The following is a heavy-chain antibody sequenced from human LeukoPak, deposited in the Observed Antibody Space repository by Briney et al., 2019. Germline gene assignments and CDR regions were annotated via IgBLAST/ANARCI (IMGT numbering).Heavy chain of an antibody. D-gene: IGHD6-6*01. CDR3: AKGALVRTPHYYYYMDV. V-gene: IGHV3-30*02. CDR2: IRYDGSNK. CDR1: GFTFSGCG. J-gene: IGHJ6*03. Sequence: GGSLRLSCAASGFTFSGCGMHWVRQAPGKGLEWVAFIRYDGSNKYYADSVKGRFTISRDNSKNTLYLQMNSLRAEDTAVYYCAKGALVRTPHYYYYMDVWGKGTTVTVSS.